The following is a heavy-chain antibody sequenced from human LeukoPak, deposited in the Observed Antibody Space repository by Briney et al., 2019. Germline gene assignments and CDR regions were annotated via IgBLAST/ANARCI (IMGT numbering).Heavy chain of an antibody. CDR1: GDTFSSYG. CDR3: ARAILEMTTISFSDYYYYMDV. CDR2: IIPTFKTA. V-gene: IGHV1-69*05. D-gene: IGHD5-24*01. J-gene: IGHJ6*03. Sequence: SVKVSCKASGDTFSSYGVIWVRQAPGQGLEWMGGIIPTFKTANFAQKFQSRVTITTDESTSTAYMELSSLRSEDTAVYYCARAILEMTTISFSDYYYYMDVWGKGTTVTVSS.